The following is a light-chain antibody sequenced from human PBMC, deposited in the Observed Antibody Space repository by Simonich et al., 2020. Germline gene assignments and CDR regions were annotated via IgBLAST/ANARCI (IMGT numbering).Light chain of an antibody. CDR3: QQSYSTPLT. Sequence: DIQMTQSPSSLSASVGDRVTNTCRASQSISSYLNWYQQKPGKAPKLLIYAASSLQSGVPSRFSGSGSGTDFTLTISSLQPEDCATYYCQQSYSTPLTFGGGTKVEIK. CDR2: AAS. J-gene: IGKJ4*01. V-gene: IGKV1-39*01. CDR1: QSISSY.